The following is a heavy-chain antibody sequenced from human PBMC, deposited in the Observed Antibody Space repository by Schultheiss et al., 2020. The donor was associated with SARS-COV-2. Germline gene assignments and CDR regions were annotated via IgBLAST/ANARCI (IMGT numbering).Heavy chain of an antibody. V-gene: IGHV3-21*04. CDR1: GFTFSSYA. J-gene: IGHJ6*02. CDR2: ISSSSSYI. D-gene: IGHD3/OR15-3a*01. Sequence: GGSLRLSCAASGFTFSSYAMSWVRQAPGKGLEWVSSISSSSSYIYYADSVKGRFTISRDNAKNTLYLQMNSLRAEDTAVYYCARDINRWAAHFGTLDYYGMDVWGQGTTVTVSS. CDR3: ARDINRWAAHFGTLDYYGMDV.